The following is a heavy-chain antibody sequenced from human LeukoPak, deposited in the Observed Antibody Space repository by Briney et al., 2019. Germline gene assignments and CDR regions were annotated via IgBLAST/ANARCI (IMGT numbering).Heavy chain of an antibody. Sequence: GSLRLSCAASGFTFSTYWMHWVRQAPGKGVVWVSRLKTDGSNTFYADSVKGRFTISRDNAKNTLYLQMNSLRAEDTAVYYCARESYCSGGSCYSGRAFDIWGQGTMVTVSS. CDR3: ARESYCSGGSCYSGRAFDI. J-gene: IGHJ3*02. CDR1: GFTFSTYW. D-gene: IGHD2-15*01. CDR2: LKTDGSNT. V-gene: IGHV3-74*01.